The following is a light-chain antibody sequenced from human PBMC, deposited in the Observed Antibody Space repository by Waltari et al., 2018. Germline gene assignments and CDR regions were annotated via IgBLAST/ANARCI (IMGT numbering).Light chain of an antibody. V-gene: IGKV3-15*01. J-gene: IGKJ3*01. CDR3: QQYNNWPPT. CDR1: QSIRNN. Sequence: VMTHSPATLSVSPGERVILSCRASQSIRNNLARYQQKHDQAPRLPIYGASTRATGTAARFSGSGSGTEFTLTISSLQSEDFALYFCQQYNNWPPTFGPGTKVDI. CDR2: GAS.